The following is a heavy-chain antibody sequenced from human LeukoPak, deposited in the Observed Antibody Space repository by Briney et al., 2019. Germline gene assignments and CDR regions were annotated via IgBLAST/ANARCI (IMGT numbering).Heavy chain of an antibody. CDR3: AKYNGGFCFDY. D-gene: IGHD5-12*01. J-gene: IGHJ4*02. CDR1: GFSFSSYW. CDR2: IKQDGREK. V-gene: IGHV3-7*01. Sequence: GGSLRLSCVASGFSFSSYWMSWFRQAPGKGLEWVANIKQDGREKYYMDSVKGRFTISRDNAKNSLYLQMNSLRAEDTAVYYCAKYNGGFCFDYWGQGALVTVSS.